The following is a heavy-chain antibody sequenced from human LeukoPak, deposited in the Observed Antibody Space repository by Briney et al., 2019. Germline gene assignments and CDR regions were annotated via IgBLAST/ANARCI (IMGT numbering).Heavy chain of an antibody. D-gene: IGHD2-15*01. CDR3: ARTYCSGGSCYHLDY. Sequence: GASVKVSCKASGYTFTGYYMHWVRQAPGQGLEWMGRINPNSGGTNYAQKFQGRVTMTRDTSISTAYMERSRLRSDDTAVYCCARTYCSGGSCYHLDYWGQGTLVTVSS. V-gene: IGHV1-2*06. CDR2: INPNSGGT. CDR1: GYTFTGYY. J-gene: IGHJ4*02.